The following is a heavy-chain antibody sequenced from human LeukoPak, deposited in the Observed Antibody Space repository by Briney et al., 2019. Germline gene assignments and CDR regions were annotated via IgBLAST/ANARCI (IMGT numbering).Heavy chain of an antibody. D-gene: IGHD1-26*01. Sequence: GGSLRLCCAASGFTFSSYWMHWVRQATGKGLVWVSRINSDGSTTNYADSVKGRFTISRDNAKNTLYLQMNSLRAEDTAVYYCARDGIVGATNFDYWGQGTLVTVSS. CDR2: INSDGSTT. J-gene: IGHJ4*02. CDR3: ARDGIVGATNFDY. CDR1: GFTFSSYW. V-gene: IGHV3-74*01.